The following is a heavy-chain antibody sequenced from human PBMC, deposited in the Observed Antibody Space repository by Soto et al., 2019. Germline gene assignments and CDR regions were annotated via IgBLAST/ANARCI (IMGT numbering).Heavy chain of an antibody. Sequence: QVQLVQSGAEVKKSGASVKVPCKASGYTFTSHDINWVRQATGQGLEWMGWMNPNSGNTGYAQKFQGRVTMTRNTSISTAYMELSSLRSEDTAVYYCARWDYGVYARFDYWGQGTLVTVSS. D-gene: IGHD4-17*01. CDR2: MNPNSGNT. J-gene: IGHJ4*02. V-gene: IGHV1-8*01. CDR3: ARWDYGVYARFDY. CDR1: GYTFTSHD.